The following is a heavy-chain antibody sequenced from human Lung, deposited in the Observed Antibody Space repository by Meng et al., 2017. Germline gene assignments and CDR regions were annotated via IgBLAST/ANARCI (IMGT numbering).Heavy chain of an antibody. V-gene: IGHV4-4*02. CDR1: GGSISSNNW. D-gene: IGHD3-22*01. Sequence: QVQLQYSGPGLVKHSGTLSLTCALCGGSISSNNWWSWVRQTPGRGLEWIGEVYHSGSTNYNPSLQSRVIISVNNSKNQFSLKLTSVTAADTAVYYCARDDSGYADFDSWGQGTLVTVSS. J-gene: IGHJ4*02. CDR2: VYHSGST. CDR3: ARDDSGYADFDS.